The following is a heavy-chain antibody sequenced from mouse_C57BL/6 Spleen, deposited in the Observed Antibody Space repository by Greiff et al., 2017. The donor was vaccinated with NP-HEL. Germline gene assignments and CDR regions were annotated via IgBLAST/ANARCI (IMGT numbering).Heavy chain of an antibody. CDR1: GYTFTSYW. CDR2: IDPSDSYT. Sequence: QVQLQQPGAELVMPGASVKLSCKASGYTFTSYWMHWVKQRPGQGLEWIGEIDPSDSYTNYNQKFKGKSTLTVDKSSSTAYMQLSSLTSEDSAVYYCARLEGNYGSSYDYAMDYWGQGTSVTVSS. CDR3: ARLEGNYGSSYDYAMDY. V-gene: IGHV1-69*01. J-gene: IGHJ4*01. D-gene: IGHD1-1*01.